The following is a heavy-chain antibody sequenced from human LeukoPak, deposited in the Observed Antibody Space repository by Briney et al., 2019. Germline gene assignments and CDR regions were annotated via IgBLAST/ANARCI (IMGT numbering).Heavy chain of an antibody. V-gene: IGHV3-30*04. D-gene: IGHD2-15*01. CDR3: ARGSVGTPPPFDF. Sequence: GGSLRLSCAACGFTFSRYALHWVRQTPGKGLEWVALTSSDGRDQYYADFVKGRFTISKDESKNTLYLQMNSLKIEDTAVYYCARGSVGTPPPFDFWGQGTLVTVSS. CDR1: GFTFSRYA. CDR2: TSSDGRDQ. J-gene: IGHJ4*02.